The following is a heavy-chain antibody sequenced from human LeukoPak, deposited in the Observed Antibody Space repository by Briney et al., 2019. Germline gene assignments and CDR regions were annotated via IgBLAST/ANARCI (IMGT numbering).Heavy chain of an antibody. CDR2: IWYDGTTK. Sequence: GGSLRLSCAASGFTFSTYAMHWVRQAPGKGLEWVALIWYDGTTKWYADSVRGRFTISRDNSRNTVWLQMNSLRVEDTAVYYYAKDPERAEQVGSYFDYWGQGTLVTVSS. CDR1: GFTFSTYA. CDR3: AKDPERAEQVGSYFDY. D-gene: IGHD1-26*01. J-gene: IGHJ4*02. V-gene: IGHV3-33*03.